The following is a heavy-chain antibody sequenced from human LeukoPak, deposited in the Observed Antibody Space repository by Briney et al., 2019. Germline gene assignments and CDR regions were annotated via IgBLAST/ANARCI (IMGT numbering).Heavy chain of an antibody. CDR2: IYYSGST. CDR3: ARVGHRSGYFPY. Sequence: SETLSLTCTVSGGSITNYYWSWIRQPPGKGLEWIGYIYYSGSTYYNPSLKTRVAISVDTSNNKFSLKLTSVTPADTAVYYCARVGHRSGYFPYWGQGTLVTVPS. J-gene: IGHJ4*02. CDR1: GGSITNYY. V-gene: IGHV4-59*01. D-gene: IGHD3-22*01.